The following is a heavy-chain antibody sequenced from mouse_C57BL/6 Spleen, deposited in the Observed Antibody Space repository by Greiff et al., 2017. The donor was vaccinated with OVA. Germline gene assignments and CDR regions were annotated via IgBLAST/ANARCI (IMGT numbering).Heavy chain of an antibody. V-gene: IGHV1-55*01. Sequence: QFQLQQPGAELVKPGASVTMSCKASCYPFPSSWLTWVQPRPGHVLAWIGDIYPGSDSTNYNEKFKSKATLTVDTSSSTAYMQLSSLTSEDSAVYYCARWLTGRFDYWGQGTTLTVSS. CDR2: IYPGSDST. J-gene: IGHJ2*01. CDR3: ARWLTGRFDY. D-gene: IGHD4-1*01. CDR1: CYPFPSSW.